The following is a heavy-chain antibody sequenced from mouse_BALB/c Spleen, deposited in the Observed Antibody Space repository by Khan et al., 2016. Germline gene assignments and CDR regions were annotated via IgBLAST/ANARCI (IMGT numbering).Heavy chain of an antibody. CDR2: IDTNTGEP. V-gene: IGHV9-3*02. J-gene: IGHJ3*01. D-gene: IGHD2-4*01. CDR3: ARWGYDYAWFAY. CDR1: GYSFTNYG. Sequence: QIQLVQSGPELKKPGETVKISCKASGYSFTNYGMNWVKQAPGKGLKWMGWIDTNTGEPTYAEEFKGRFAFFLETSAITAYLQINNLKHDDTATYFCARWGYDYAWFAYWGQGTLVTVSA.